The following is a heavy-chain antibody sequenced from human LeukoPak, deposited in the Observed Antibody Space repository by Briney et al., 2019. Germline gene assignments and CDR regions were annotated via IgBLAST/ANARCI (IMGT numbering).Heavy chain of an antibody. CDR2: ISSRGSTI. CDR1: GFTFSDYY. CDR3: ARTRDAAAGPGENY. D-gene: IGHD6-13*01. V-gene: IGHV3-11*01. J-gene: IGHJ4*02. Sequence: KAGGSLRLSCAASGFTFSDYYMSWIRQAPGKGLEWVSYISSRGSTIYYADSVKGRFTISRDNAKNSLYLQMNSLRAEDTAVYYCARTRDAAAGPGENYWGQGTLVTVSS.